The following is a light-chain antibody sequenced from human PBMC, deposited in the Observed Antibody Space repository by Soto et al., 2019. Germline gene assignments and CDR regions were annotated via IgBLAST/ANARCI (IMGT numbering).Light chain of an antibody. V-gene: IGLV2-8*01. Sequence: QSALTQPASVSGSPGQSITISCTGTSSDVGSYNYVSWFQQHPGKAPKLMIYEVSKRPSGVPDRFSGSKSGNTASLTVSGLQAEDEADYYCNSYAGSNNWVFGGGTKSPS. CDR2: EVS. CDR1: SSDVGSYNY. J-gene: IGLJ3*02. CDR3: NSYAGSNNWV.